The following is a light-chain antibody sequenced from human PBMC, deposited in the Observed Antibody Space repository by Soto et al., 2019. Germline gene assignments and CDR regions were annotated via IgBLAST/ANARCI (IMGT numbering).Light chain of an antibody. CDR2: CXS. J-gene: IGKJ5*01. CDR1: KSVITTY. CDR3: QQYGRAPRT. Sequence: RVMTKSPATLSLSLGERATHSXRASKSVITTYLAWYQQEPGXAPRLXXDCXSSRATGSPDRFSGSGSGTDFTRTISRLDPEDCAGYYLQQYGRAPRTFGQGTRLEIK. V-gene: IGKV3-20*01.